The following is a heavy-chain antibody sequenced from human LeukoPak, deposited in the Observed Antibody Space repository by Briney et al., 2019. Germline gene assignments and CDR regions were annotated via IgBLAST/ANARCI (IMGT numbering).Heavy chain of an antibody. J-gene: IGHJ3*02. CDR1: GFTFSRHS. CDR2: IGSSSSYI. D-gene: IGHD1-7*01. Sequence: KSGGSLRLSCAASGFTFSRHSINWVRQAPGKGLEWVSSIGSSSSYIYYADSVKGRFTISRDNAKNSLYLQMNSLRAEDTAVYYCARDSGNYLDAFDIWGQGTMVTVSS. V-gene: IGHV3-21*01. CDR3: ARDSGNYLDAFDI.